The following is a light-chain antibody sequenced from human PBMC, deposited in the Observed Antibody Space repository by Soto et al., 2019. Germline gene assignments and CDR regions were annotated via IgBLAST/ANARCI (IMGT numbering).Light chain of an antibody. V-gene: IGKV3D-20*01. Sequence: EIVLTQSPATLSLSPGERATLSCGASQSVGSRYLAWYQQKPGLAPRLLIYDTSSRATGIPDRFSGSGSGTDFTLIISRVEPEDFAVYYCQQFVSSPPTFGPGTKVDI. J-gene: IGKJ3*01. CDR3: QQFVSSPPT. CDR2: DTS. CDR1: QSVGSRY.